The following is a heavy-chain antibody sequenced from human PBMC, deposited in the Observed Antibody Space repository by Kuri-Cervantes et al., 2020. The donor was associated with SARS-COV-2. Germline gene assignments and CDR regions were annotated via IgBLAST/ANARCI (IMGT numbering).Heavy chain of an antibody. CDR1: GFTFSRYA. V-gene: IGHV3-30-3*02. CDR3: AKRGNWNYLDRTFDY. Sequence: LSLTCAASGFTFSRYAMHWVRQAPGKGLEWVAVISYDGTNKDYTASGKGRFTISRDNSQNTLYLQMKSLRTEDTALYYCAKRGNWNYLDRTFDYWGQGTLVTVSS. D-gene: IGHD1-7*01. CDR2: ISYDGTNK. J-gene: IGHJ4*02.